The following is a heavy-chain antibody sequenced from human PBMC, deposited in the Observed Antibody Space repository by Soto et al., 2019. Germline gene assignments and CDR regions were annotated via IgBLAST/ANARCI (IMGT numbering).Heavy chain of an antibody. CDR2: IYYSGST. Sequence: PSETLSLTCTVSGGSFSSDNYYWSWIRQPPGKGLEWIGYIYYSGSTYYNPSLKSRATLSIDTSKNQFSLKLSSVTAADTAVYYCATSPGSGYYDNWFDPWGQGTLVTVSS. CDR3: ATSPGSGYYDNWFDP. CDR1: GGSFSSDNYY. V-gene: IGHV4-30-4*01. J-gene: IGHJ5*02. D-gene: IGHD3-3*01.